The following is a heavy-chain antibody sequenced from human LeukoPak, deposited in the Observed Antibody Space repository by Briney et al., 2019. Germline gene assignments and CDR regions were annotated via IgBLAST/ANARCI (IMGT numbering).Heavy chain of an antibody. CDR2: IYYSGNT. CDR1: GGSISSSSYY. J-gene: IGHJ5*02. V-gene: IGHV4-39*07. Sequence: SETLSLTCTVSGGSISSSSYYWGWIRQPPGKGLEWIGSIYYSGNTYYNPSLKSRVTISVDTSKSQFSLKLSSVTAADTAVYYCARDPPDNYQYNWFDPWGQGTLVTVSS. D-gene: IGHD4-11*01. CDR3: ARDPPDNYQYNWFDP.